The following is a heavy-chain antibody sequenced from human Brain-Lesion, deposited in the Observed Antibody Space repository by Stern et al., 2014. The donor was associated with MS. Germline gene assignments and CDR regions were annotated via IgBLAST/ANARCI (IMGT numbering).Heavy chain of an antibody. D-gene: IGHD1-26*01. V-gene: IGHV1-24*01. Sequence: QVQLQESGAEVKKPGASVKVSCKVSGYTLTELSMHWVRQAPRKGLEWMGGFDPEDGETIYAQKFQGRVTMTEYTSTDTAYMELSSLRSEDTAVYYCATLSPGAGGNYYRHFDYWGQGTLVTVSS. CDR2: FDPEDGET. CDR3: ATLSPGAGGNYYRHFDY. J-gene: IGHJ4*02. CDR1: GYTLTELS.